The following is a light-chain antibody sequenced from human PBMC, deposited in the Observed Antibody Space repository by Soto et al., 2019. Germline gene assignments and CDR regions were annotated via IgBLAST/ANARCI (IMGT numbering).Light chain of an antibody. CDR2: GAS. Sequence: EIVMTQSQATLSVSPGERATLSCRASQSVSSNLAWYQQKPGQAPRILIYGASTRATGIPARFSGSGSGTEFTLTISSLQSEDFAVYYCQQYNNWPQWTFGQGTKVEIK. J-gene: IGKJ1*01. CDR1: QSVSSN. CDR3: QQYNNWPQWT. V-gene: IGKV3-15*01.